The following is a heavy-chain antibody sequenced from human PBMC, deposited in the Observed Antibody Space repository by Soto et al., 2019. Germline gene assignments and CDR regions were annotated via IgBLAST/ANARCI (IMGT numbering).Heavy chain of an antibody. CDR2: IYYSGST. CDR3: ARSRGTGTDPQDFQP. Sequence: PSETLSLTCTVSGCSISSYYWSWIRQPPGKGLEWIGYIYYSGSTNYNPSLKSRVTISVDTSKNQFSLKLSSVTAADPAVYYCARSRGTGTDPQDFQPWGQGTLVNVSS. CDR1: GCSISSYY. V-gene: IGHV4-59*08. J-gene: IGHJ1*01. D-gene: IGHD3-16*01.